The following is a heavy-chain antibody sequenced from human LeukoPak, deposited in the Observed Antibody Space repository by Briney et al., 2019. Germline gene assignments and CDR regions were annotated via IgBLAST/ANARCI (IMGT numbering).Heavy chain of an antibody. Sequence: GGSLRLSCAASGFTFSSYSMNWVRQAPGKGLEWVSYISSSSSTIYYADSVKGRFTISGDNAKNSLYLQMNSLRAEDTAVYYCARDGREDIVVVPAAIGAFDIWGQGTMVTVSS. V-gene: IGHV3-48*01. D-gene: IGHD2-2*02. J-gene: IGHJ3*02. CDR2: ISSSSSTI. CDR1: GFTFSSYS. CDR3: ARDGREDIVVVPAAIGAFDI.